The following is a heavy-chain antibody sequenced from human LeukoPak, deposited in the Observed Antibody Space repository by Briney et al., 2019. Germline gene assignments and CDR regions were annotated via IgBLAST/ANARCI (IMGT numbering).Heavy chain of an antibody. CDR2: ISGSGGST. V-gene: IGHV3-23*01. Sequence: GGSLRLSCAASGFTFSSYAMSWVRQAPGKGLEWVSAISGSGGSTYYADSVKGRFTISRGNSKNTLYLQMNSLRAEDTAVYYCAKVGRIAVAGQLDYWGQGTLVTVSS. D-gene: IGHD6-19*01. CDR1: GFTFSSYA. CDR3: AKVGRIAVAGQLDY. J-gene: IGHJ4*02.